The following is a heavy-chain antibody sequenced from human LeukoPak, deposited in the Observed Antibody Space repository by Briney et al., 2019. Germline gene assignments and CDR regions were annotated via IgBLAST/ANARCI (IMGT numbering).Heavy chain of an antibody. D-gene: IGHD4-17*01. CDR3: ARAEGPYGDLPFDY. J-gene: IGHJ4*02. CDR2: ISAYNGNT. V-gene: IGHV1-18*01. CDR1: GYTFTSYG. Sequence: ASVKVSCKASGYTFTSYGISWVRQAPGQGLEWMGWISAYNGNTNYAQKLQGRVTMTTDTSTGTAYMELRSLRSDDTAVYYCARAEGPYGDLPFDYWGQGTLVTVSS.